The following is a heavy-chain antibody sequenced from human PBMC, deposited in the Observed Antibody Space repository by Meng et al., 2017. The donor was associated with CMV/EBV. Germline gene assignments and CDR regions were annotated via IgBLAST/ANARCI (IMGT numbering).Heavy chain of an antibody. V-gene: IGHV2-70D*14. D-gene: IGHD6-13*01. CDR2: IDWDDDK. Sequence: SGPTLVKPTQTLTLTCTFSGFSLSTSGMRVSWIRQPPGKALEWLARIDWDDDKFYSTSLKSRLTTSKDTSKSQVVLTMTNMDPVDTATYYCARRDSSWYDAFDIWGQGTMVTVSS. CDR3: ARRDSSWYDAFDI. J-gene: IGHJ3*02. CDR1: GFSLSTSGMR.